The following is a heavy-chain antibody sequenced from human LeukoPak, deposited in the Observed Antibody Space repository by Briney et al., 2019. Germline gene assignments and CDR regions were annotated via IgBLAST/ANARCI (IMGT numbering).Heavy chain of an antibody. CDR2: INPNSGGT. J-gene: IGHJ4*02. D-gene: IGHD3-10*01. CDR3: GRSAGRWRKNFDY. CDR1: GYTFTGYY. V-gene: IGHV1-2*02. Sequence: ASVKVSCKASGYTFTGYYMHWVRQAPGQGLEWMGWINPNSGGTNYAQKFQGRVTMTRDTSISTAYMELSRLRSDDTAVYYCGRSAGRWRKNFDYWGQGTLVTVSS.